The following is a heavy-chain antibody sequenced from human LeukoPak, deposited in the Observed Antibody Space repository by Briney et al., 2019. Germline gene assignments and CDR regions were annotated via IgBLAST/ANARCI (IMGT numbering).Heavy chain of an antibody. V-gene: IGHV3-53*01. Sequence: PGGSLRLSCAASGFTVSSNYMSWVRQAPGKGLEWVSVIYSGGSTYYADSVKGRFTIPRENGKNSLYLQMNSLRVDDTAVYYCAREWRGIASHFHGMDVWGQGTTVTVSS. CDR1: GFTVSSNY. D-gene: IGHD6-6*01. CDR2: IYSGGST. CDR3: AREWRGIASHFHGMDV. J-gene: IGHJ6*02.